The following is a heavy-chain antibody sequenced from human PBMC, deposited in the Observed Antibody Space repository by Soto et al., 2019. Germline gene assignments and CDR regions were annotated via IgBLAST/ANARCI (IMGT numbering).Heavy chain of an antibody. CDR2: IIPIVNTA. D-gene: IGHD2-2*01. CDR3: ARGLVVPAGIRYYYYGMDV. Sequence: GASVKVSCKASGDTFSNYSISWVRQAPGQGLEWMGVIIPIVNTANYAQKFQGRVTITADNSTSTAYMELSSLRSEDTAVYYCARGLVVPAGIRYYYYGMDVWGQGTTVTVSS. CDR1: GDTFSNYS. J-gene: IGHJ6*02. V-gene: IGHV1-69*06.